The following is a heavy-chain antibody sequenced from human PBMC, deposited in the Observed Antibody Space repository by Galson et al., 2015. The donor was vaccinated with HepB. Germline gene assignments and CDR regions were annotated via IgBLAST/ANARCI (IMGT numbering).Heavy chain of an antibody. CDR3: AKDGKYYDFWSGPGNWFDP. J-gene: IGHJ5*02. Sequence: SLRLSCAASGFTFSSYGMHWVRQAPGKGLEWVAVISYDGSNKYYADSVKGRFTISRDNSKNTLYLQMNSLRAEDTAVYYCAKDGKYYDFWSGPGNWFDPWGQGTLVTVSS. CDR2: ISYDGSNK. CDR1: GFTFSSYG. D-gene: IGHD3-3*01. V-gene: IGHV3-30*18.